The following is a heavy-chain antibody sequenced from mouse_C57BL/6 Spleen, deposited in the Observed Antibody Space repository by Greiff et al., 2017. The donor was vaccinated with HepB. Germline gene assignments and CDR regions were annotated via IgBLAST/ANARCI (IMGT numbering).Heavy chain of an antibody. V-gene: IGHV1-50*01. CDR2: IDPSDSYT. Sequence: QVQLQQSGAELVKPGASVKLSCKASGYTFTSYWMQWVKQRPGQGLEWIGEIDPSDSYTNYNQKFKGKATLTVDTSSSTAYMQLSSLTSEDSAVYYCARPSLGRGFAYWGQGTLVTVSA. J-gene: IGHJ3*01. CDR1: GYTFTSYW. CDR3: ARPSLGRGFAY. D-gene: IGHD4-1*01.